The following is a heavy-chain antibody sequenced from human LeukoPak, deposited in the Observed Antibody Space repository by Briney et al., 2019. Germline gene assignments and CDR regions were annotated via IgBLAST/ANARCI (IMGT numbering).Heavy chain of an antibody. J-gene: IGHJ4*02. D-gene: IGHD6-13*01. CDR3: AKDRLDGAAAEH. V-gene: IGHV3-23*01. CDR1: GFSFSNYV. Sequence: KTGGSLRLSCAASGFSFSNYVMSWVRQTPGKGLEWVSVISTSGAGTYYAESVKGRFTISRDNSKNTVYLQMNSLRAEDTAVYHCAKDRLDGAAAEHWGQGTLVTVSS. CDR2: ISTSGAGT.